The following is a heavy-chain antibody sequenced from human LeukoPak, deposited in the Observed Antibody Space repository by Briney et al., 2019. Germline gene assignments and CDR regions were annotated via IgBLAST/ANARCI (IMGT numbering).Heavy chain of an antibody. J-gene: IGHJ5*02. D-gene: IGHD3-10*01. CDR1: GGSFSGYY. CDR3: ARNRYYYGSRNYGVPTWFDP. CDR2: IYYSGST. Sequence: SETLSLTCAVYGGSFSGYYWGWIRQSPGKGLEWIGSIYYSGSTYYKPSLKSRLTISVDTSKNHFSLKLSSVTAADTAVYYCARNRYYYGSRNYGVPTWFDPWGQGTLVTVSS. V-gene: IGHV4-39*02.